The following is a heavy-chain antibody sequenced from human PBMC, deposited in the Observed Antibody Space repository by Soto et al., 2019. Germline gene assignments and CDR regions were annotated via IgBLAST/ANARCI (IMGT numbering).Heavy chain of an antibody. CDR1: GYTLTELS. CDR2: FDPEDGET. D-gene: IGHD1-20*01. J-gene: IGHJ6*02. Sequence: QVQLVQSGAEVKKPGASVKVSCKVSGYTLTELSMHWVRQAPGKGLEWMGGFDPEDGETIYAQKFQGRVTMTEDTSTDTAYMELSSLRSEDTAVYYCATGGITGTGEYYYYGMDVWGQGTTVTVSS. V-gene: IGHV1-24*01. CDR3: ATGGITGTGEYYYYGMDV.